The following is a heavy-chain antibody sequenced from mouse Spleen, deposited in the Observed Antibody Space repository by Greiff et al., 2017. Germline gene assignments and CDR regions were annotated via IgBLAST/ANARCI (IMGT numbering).Heavy chain of an antibody. CDR3: ARLITYYFDY. Sequence: QVQLQQSGPELVKPGASVKISCKASGYSFTSYYIHWVKQRPGQGLEWIGWIYPGSGNTKYNEKFKGKATLTADTSSSTAYMQLSSLTSEDSAVYYCARLITYYFDYWGQGTTLTVSS. CDR1: GYSFTSYY. J-gene: IGHJ2*01. D-gene: IGHD2-4*01. V-gene: IGHV1-66*01. CDR2: IYPGSGNT.